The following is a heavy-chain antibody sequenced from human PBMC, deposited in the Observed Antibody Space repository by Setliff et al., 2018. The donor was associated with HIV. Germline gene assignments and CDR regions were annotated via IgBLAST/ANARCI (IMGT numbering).Heavy chain of an antibody. D-gene: IGHD6-19*01. V-gene: IGHV2-70*11. CDR1: GFSLSTDGMC. Sequence: CGPTLVHLTQTLTLPCTFSGFSLSTDGMCVSWIRQPPGKALEWLARIDWDDDKYYSTSLKTRHTISKDTSKSQVVLTMTNLDPVDTATYYCARMASSGWYTFDYWGQGTLVTVSS. CDR2: IDWDDDK. CDR3: ARMASSGWYTFDY. J-gene: IGHJ4*02.